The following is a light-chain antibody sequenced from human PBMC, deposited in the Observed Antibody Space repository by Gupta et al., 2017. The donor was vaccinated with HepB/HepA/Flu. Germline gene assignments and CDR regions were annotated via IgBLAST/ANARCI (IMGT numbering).Light chain of an antibody. CDR2: VESSGRY. CDR1: SGYSHYS. V-gene: IGLV4-60*03. CDR3: ETWDSNIRV. Sequence: QLMVTQSSSASASLGSSVTLTCTLSSGYSHYSIGWHQQQPGKAPRFLMKVESSGRYNKGSGIPDRVSGSSSGAARYLTISNLQSEDEADYYCETWDSNIRVFGGGTKLTVL. J-gene: IGLJ2*01.